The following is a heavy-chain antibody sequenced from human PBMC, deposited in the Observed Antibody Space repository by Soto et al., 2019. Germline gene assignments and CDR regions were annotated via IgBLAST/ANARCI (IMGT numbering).Heavy chain of an antibody. D-gene: IGHD3-10*01. CDR1: GGSISSGGYY. J-gene: IGHJ4*02. CDR2: IYYSGST. Sequence: QVQLQESGPGLVKPSQTLSLTCTVSGGSISSGGYYWSWIRQHPGKGLEWIGYIYYSGSTYYNPSLKSRVTISVDTSKNQFSLKLSSVTAADTAVYYCARKRGRDYYGSGSLSYYFDYWGQGTLVTVSS. V-gene: IGHV4-31*03. CDR3: ARKRGRDYYGSGSLSYYFDY.